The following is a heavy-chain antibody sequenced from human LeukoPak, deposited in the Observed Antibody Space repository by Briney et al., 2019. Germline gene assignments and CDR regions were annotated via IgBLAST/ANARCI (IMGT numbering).Heavy chain of an antibody. CDR2: IKTDGSLI. D-gene: IGHD6-13*01. V-gene: IGHV3-7*01. CDR1: GFTFSSYW. Sequence: GGSLRLSCVASGFTFSSYWMTWVRQAPGKGLEWVANIKTDGSLIYYVDSVKGRFTISRDNAKNSLYLQMNSLRVEDTAVYYCARSSSWTRFGYWGQGTLVTVSS. J-gene: IGHJ4*02. CDR3: ARSSSWTRFGY.